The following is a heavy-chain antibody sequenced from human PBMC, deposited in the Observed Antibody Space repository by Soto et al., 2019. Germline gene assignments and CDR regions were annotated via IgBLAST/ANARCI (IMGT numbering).Heavy chain of an antibody. Sequence: YLRLSCAASGFTFDDYAMHWVRRAPGKGLEWVSGINWNSGSIGYADSVKGRFTISRDNAKNSLYLQMNSLRTEDTALYYCAKGYNYDRSGNPDYWGQGTLVTVSS. J-gene: IGHJ4*02. CDR3: AKGYNYDRSGNPDY. CDR1: GFTFDDYA. V-gene: IGHV3-9*01. CDR2: INWNSGSI. D-gene: IGHD3-22*01.